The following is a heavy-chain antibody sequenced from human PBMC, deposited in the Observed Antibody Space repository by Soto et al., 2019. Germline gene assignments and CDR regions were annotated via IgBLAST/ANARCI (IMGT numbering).Heavy chain of an antibody. Sequence: GGSLRLSCAASGFSFEDYTMHWVRQGPGKGPEWISLISWDGGITDYSDSVKGRFISSRDNSKNSLFLEMNSLTSEDAAMYFCARASYDILTGHKRYFDFWGQGTLVTVYS. D-gene: IGHD3-9*01. J-gene: IGHJ4*02. CDR3: ARASYDILTGHKRYFDF. V-gene: IGHV3-43*01. CDR1: GFSFEDYT. CDR2: ISWDGGIT.